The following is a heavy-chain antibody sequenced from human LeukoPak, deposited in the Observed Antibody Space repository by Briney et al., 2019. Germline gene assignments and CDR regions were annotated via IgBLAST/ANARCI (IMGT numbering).Heavy chain of an antibody. CDR2: ISSNGVIT. V-gene: IGHV3-64D*06. CDR1: GFTFSSYA. J-gene: IGHJ3*02. D-gene: IGHD1-1*01. CDR3: VRGGTGGAFDI. Sequence: PGGSLRLSCAASGFTFSSYAMSWVRQAPGKGLEWVSAISSNGVITYYTDSVKGRFTISRDNSKNTLYLQMSSLRAEETAVYYCVRGGTGGAFDIWGQGTMVTVSS.